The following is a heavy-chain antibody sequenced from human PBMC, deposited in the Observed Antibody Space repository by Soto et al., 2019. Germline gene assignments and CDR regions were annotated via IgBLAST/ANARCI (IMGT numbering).Heavy chain of an antibody. D-gene: IGHD4-17*01. CDR1: GGSISSYY. Sequence: SETLSLTCTVSGGSISSYYWSWIRQPPGKGLECIGYIYYSGSTNYNPSLKSRVTISVDTSKNQFSLKLSSVTAADTAVYYCARGRRTAVTIDYWGQGTLVTVSS. V-gene: IGHV4-59*08. CDR3: ARGRRTAVTIDY. J-gene: IGHJ4*02. CDR2: IYYSGST.